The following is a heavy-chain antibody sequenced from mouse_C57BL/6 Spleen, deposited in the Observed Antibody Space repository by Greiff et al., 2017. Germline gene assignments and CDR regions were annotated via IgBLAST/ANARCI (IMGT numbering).Heavy chain of an antibody. CDR2: IYPGDGDT. Sequence: QVQLQQSGPELVKPGASVKISCKASGYAFSSSWMNWVKQRPGKGLEWIGRIYPGDGDTNYNGKFKGKATLTADKSSSTAYMQLSSLTSEDSAVYFCARLGRGFDYWGQGTTLTVSS. V-gene: IGHV1-82*01. CDR3: ARLGRGFDY. D-gene: IGHD4-1*01. CDR1: GYAFSSSW. J-gene: IGHJ2*01.